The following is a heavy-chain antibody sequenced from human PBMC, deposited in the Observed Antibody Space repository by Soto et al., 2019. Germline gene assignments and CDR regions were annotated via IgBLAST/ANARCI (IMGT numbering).Heavy chain of an antibody. CDR2: IWYDGSNK. D-gene: IGHD3-22*01. V-gene: IGHV3-33*01. CDR1: GFTFSSYG. Sequence: QVQLVESGGGVVQPGRSLRLSCAASGFTFSSYGMHWVRQAPGKGLEWVAVIWYDGSNKYYADSVKGRFTISRDNSKNTLYLQMNSLRAEDTAVYYCARDLLVVIPYYNYGMDVWGQGTTVTVSS. CDR3: ARDLLVVIPYYNYGMDV. J-gene: IGHJ6*02.